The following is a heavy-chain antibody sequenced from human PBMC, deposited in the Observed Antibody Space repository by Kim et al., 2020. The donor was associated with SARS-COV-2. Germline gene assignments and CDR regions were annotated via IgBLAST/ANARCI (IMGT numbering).Heavy chain of an antibody. CDR3: ARGRHGGNQGTHPGYYYYGMDV. Sequence: SETLSLTCAVYGGSFSGYYWSWIRQPPGKGLEWIGEINHSGSTNYNPSLKSRVTISVDTSKNQFSLKLSSVTAADTAVYYCARGRHGGNQGTHPGYYYYGMDVWGQGTTVTVSS. V-gene: IGHV4-34*01. D-gene: IGHD2-15*01. J-gene: IGHJ6*02. CDR1: GGSFSGYY. CDR2: INHSGST.